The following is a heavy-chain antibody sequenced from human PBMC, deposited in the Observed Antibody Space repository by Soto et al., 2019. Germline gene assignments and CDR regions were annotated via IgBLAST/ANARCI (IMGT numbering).Heavy chain of an antibody. CDR3: ARDFFDSSDYTTNWFDP. V-gene: IGHV4-39*01. CDR2: IYHTGNA. J-gene: IGHJ5*02. CDR1: GDSISNSRFY. D-gene: IGHD3-22*01. Sequence: PSETLYITCSVSGDSISNSRFYWAWIRQPPGEGLEWIGSIYHTGNAYYNPSLRSRVTISVDTSKNQFSLKLTSVTAADAALYFCARDFFDSSDYTTNWFDPWGQGTLVTVSS.